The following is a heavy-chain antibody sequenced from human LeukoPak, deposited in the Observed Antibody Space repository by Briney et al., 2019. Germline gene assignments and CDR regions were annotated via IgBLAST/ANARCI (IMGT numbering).Heavy chain of an antibody. J-gene: IGHJ4*02. CDR2: IYYSGST. Sequence: SQTLSLTCTVSGGSISSGGYYWSWIRRHPGKGLEWIGYIYYSGSTYYNPSLKSRVTISVDTSKNQFSLKLSSVTAADTAVYYCARVDDYGDYRLIDYWGQGTLVTVSS. CDR3: ARVDDYGDYRLIDY. V-gene: IGHV4-31*03. D-gene: IGHD4-17*01. CDR1: GGSISSGGYY.